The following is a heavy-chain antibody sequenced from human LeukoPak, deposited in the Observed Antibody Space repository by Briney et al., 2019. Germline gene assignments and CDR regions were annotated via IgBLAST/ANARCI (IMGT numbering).Heavy chain of an antibody. CDR2: ISSSSDYI. CDR3: ARVGDYDSSGSPFDY. V-gene: IGHV3-21*01. J-gene: IGHJ4*02. CDR1: GFTFSGYS. Sequence: AGGSLRLSCAASGFTFSGYSMNWVRQAPGKGLEWVSSISSSSDYIYYADSVKGRFTISRDNAKNSLYLQMNSLRAADTAVYYCARVGDYDSSGSPFDYWGQGTLVTVSS. D-gene: IGHD3-22*01.